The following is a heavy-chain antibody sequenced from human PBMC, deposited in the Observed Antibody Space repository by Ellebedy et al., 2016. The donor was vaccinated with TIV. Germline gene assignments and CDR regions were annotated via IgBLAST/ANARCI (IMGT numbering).Heavy chain of an antibody. J-gene: IGHJ5*02. CDR3: ARGPTVTRYNWFDP. CDR1: GGSISSGGYY. Sequence: SETLSLTCAVSGGSISSGGYYWGWIRQPPGKGLEWIGNIYHSGSTYYNPSLKSRVTISVDTSKNQFSLKLSSVTAADTAVYYCARGPTVTRYNWFDPWGQGTLVTVSS. CDR2: IYHSGST. V-gene: IGHV4-39*07. D-gene: IGHD4-17*01.